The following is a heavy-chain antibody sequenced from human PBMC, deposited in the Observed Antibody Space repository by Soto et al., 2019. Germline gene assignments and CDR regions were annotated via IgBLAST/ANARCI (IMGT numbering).Heavy chain of an antibody. CDR3: AKEVAARPAVGCYYRMDA. Sequence: GGSLRLSCAASGFTFNSYGMHWVREAPGKGLEWVAVISYDGSNKFYADSVNGRFNISRDNSKNTLYLQMNSPRAEDTAVYYCAKEVAARPAVGCYYRMDAWGEGATVTVSS. CDR1: GFTFNSYG. D-gene: IGHD6-6*01. V-gene: IGHV3-30*18. CDR2: ISYDGSNK. J-gene: IGHJ6*04.